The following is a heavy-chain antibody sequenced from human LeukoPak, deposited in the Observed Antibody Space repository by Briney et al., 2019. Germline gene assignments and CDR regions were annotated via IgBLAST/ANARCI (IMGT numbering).Heavy chain of an antibody. V-gene: IGHV3-20*04. J-gene: IGHJ4*02. CDR2: INWNGGST. Sequence: GGSLRFSCAASGFTFDDYGMSWVRQAPGKGLEWVSGINWNGGSTGYADSVKGRFTISRDNAKNSLYLQMNSLRAEDTALYYCARDYSGSSWYDYWGQGTLVTVSS. CDR3: ARDYSGSSWYDY. D-gene: IGHD6-13*01. CDR1: GFTFDDYG.